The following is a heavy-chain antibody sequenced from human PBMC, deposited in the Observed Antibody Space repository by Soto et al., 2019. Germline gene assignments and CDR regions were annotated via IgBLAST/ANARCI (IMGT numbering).Heavy chain of an antibody. Sequence: PGGSLRLSCAASGFTVSDNYMSWVRQAPGKGLEWVSILYSGGTTYYIDSVKGRFTVSRDNSKNTLFLQMNSLRGEDTAVYYCVRKVKEPRYAMGVWGQGTTVTVSS. D-gene: IGHD1-26*01. V-gene: IGHV3-53*01. CDR3: VRKVKEPRYAMGV. CDR2: LYSGGTT. CDR1: GFTVSDNY. J-gene: IGHJ6*02.